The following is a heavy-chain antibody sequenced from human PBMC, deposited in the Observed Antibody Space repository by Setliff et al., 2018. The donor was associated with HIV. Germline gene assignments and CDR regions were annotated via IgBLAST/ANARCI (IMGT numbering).Heavy chain of an antibody. Sequence: SVKVSCKTSGGTFSTYVTTWVRQAPGQGLEWMGGMLPILGMGDFAQKFQGRVTITADASTRTAYMELSSLTSDDTAVYYCAGSAHSYSYMGYYYHTMDVWGQGTTVTVSS. V-gene: IGHV1-69*10. J-gene: IGHJ6*02. CDR3: AGSAHSYSYMGYYYHTMDV. CDR1: GGTFSTYV. CDR2: MLPILGMG. D-gene: IGHD4-4*01.